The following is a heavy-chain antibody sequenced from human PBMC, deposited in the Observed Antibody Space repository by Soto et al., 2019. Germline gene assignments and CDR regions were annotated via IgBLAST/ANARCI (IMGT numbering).Heavy chain of an antibody. V-gene: IGHV3-21*01. Sequence: PGGSLRLSCAASGFSFGAYTMNWVRQAPGKGLEWVSSISTSGGSRSYADSVKGRFTISRDNAKNSLFLETNSLRPEDTAVYFCARGEHNFDHWGQGTLVTVSS. J-gene: IGHJ4*02. CDR1: GFSFGAYT. CDR3: ARGEHNFDH. CDR2: ISTSGGSR.